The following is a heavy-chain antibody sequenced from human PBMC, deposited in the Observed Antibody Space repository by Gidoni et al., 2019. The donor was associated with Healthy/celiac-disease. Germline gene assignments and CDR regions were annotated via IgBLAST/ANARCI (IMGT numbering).Heavy chain of an antibody. CDR2: IWYDGSNK. J-gene: IGHJ4*02. V-gene: IGHV3-33*01. CDR1: GFTFSSYG. CDR3: ARGRTVVNYYFDY. D-gene: IGHD2-15*01. Sequence: QVQLVESGGGVVQPGRSLRLSCAASGFTFSSYGMHWVRQAPGKGLEWVAVIWYDGSNKYYADSVKGRFTISRDNSKNTLYLQMNSLRAEDTAVYYCARGRTVVNYYFDYWGQGTLVTVSS.